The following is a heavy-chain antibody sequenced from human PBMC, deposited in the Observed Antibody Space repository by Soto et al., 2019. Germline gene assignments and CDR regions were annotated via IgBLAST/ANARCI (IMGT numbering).Heavy chain of an antibody. Sequence: QLQLQESGPGLVKPSETLSLTCTVSGGSISSSSYYWGWIRQPPGKGLEWIGSIDYSGSTYYNPSLKSRVTISVDTSKNQSALKLTSVTAADPAVYYCARLVPSGYDFCHWGQGTLVTVSS. D-gene: IGHD5-12*01. V-gene: IGHV4-39*01. CDR1: GGSISSSSYY. CDR2: IDYSGST. J-gene: IGHJ4*02. CDR3: ARLVPSGYDFCH.